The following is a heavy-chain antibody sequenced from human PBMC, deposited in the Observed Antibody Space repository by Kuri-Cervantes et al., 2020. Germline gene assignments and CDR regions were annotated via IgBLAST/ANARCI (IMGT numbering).Heavy chain of an antibody. V-gene: IGHV1-69*13. CDR1: GYTFTSYG. J-gene: IGHJ4*02. Sequence: SVKVSCKASGYTFTSYGISWVRQAPGQGLEWMGGIIPIFGTANYAQKFQGRVTITADESTSTAYMELSSLRSEDTAVYYCARDSRAYFDYWGQGTLVTVSS. CDR2: IIPIFGTA. CDR3: ARDSRAYFDY.